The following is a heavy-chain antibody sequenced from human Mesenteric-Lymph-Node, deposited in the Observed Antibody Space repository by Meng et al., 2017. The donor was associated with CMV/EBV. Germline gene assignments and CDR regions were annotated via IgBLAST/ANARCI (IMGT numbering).Heavy chain of an antibody. V-gene: IGHV3-21*01. CDR2: ITSSRNYM. CDR1: GFTLSSYI. CDR3: AREGGWDENYFDP. D-gene: IGHD1-7*01. Sequence: GGSLRLSCAASGFTLSSYIMNWVRQAPGKGLEWVASITSSRNYMYYADSVKGRFTISRDNAKNSLYLQMNSLRAEDTAVYYCAREGGWDENYFDPWGQGTLVTVSS. J-gene: IGHJ5*02.